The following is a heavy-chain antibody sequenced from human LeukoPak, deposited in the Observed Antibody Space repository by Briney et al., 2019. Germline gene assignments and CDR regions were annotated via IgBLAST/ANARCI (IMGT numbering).Heavy chain of an antibody. CDR2: IYYSGNT. Sequence: SGTLSLTCTVSGGSISSSNWWSWVRQPPGKRLEWIGEIYYSGNTNYNPSLKSRVAISVDKSKNQFSLNLNSVTAADTAVYYCARTVSGAFDLWGQGRLVTVSS. V-gene: IGHV4-4*02. D-gene: IGHD4-17*01. J-gene: IGHJ3*01. CDR1: GGSISSSNW. CDR3: ARTVSGAFDL.